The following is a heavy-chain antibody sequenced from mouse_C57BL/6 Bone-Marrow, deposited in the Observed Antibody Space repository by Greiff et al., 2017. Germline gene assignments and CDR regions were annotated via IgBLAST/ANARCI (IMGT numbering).Heavy chain of an antibody. CDR3: ARCGNAAWFAY. J-gene: IGHJ3*01. CDR2: LYPGSGST. V-gene: IGHV1-55*01. CDR1: GYTFTSYW. D-gene: IGHD2-1*01. Sequence: VQLQQPGAELVKPGASVKMSCKASGYTFTSYWITWVKQRPGQGLEWIGDLYPGSGSTNYNEKFKSKATLTVDTSSSPAYMQLSSLTSEDSAVYYGARCGNAAWFAYWGQGTLVTVSA.